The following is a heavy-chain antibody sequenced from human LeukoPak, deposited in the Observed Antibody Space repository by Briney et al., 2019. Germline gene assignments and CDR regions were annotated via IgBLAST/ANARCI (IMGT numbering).Heavy chain of an antibody. CDR3: AKDLGQRWLQSDAFDI. Sequence: SETLSLTCTVSGGSISSYYWSWIRQPPGKGLEWIGYIYYSGSANYNPSLKSRVTISVDTSKNQFSLKLSSVTAADTAVYYCAKDLGQRWLQSDAFDIWGQGTMVTVSS. CDR1: GGSISSYY. D-gene: IGHD5-24*01. V-gene: IGHV4-59*01. J-gene: IGHJ3*02. CDR2: IYYSGSA.